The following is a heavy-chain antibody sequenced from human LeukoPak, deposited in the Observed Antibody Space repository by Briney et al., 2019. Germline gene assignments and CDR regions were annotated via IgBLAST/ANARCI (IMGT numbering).Heavy chain of an antibody. CDR2: INAGNGNT. J-gene: IGHJ4*02. CDR3: ARAKSYDFWGGYHRYYFDY. D-gene: IGHD3-3*01. V-gene: IGHV1-3*03. Sequence: ASVKVSCKASGYTFTSYAMHWVRQAPGQRLEWMGWINAGNGNTKYSQEFQGRVTITRDTSASTAYMELSSLRSEDMAVYYCARAKSYDFWGGYHRYYFDYWGQGTLVTVSS. CDR1: GYTFTSYA.